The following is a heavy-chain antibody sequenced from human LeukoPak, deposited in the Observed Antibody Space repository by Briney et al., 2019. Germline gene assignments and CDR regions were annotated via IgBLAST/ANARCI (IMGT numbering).Heavy chain of an antibody. V-gene: IGHV3-21*01. J-gene: IGHJ4*02. Sequence: PGGSLRLSCAASGFTFSSYSMNWVRQAPGKGLEWVSSISSSSSYIYYADSVKGRFTISRDNAKNSLYLQVNSLRAEDTAVYYCAREIAAAGTRYFDYWGQGTLVTVSS. D-gene: IGHD6-13*01. CDR3: AREIAAAGTRYFDY. CDR2: ISSSSSYI. CDR1: GFTFSSYS.